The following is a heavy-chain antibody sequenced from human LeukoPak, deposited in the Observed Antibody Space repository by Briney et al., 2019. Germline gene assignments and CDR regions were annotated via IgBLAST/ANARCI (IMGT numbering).Heavy chain of an antibody. Sequence: SETLSLTCAVYGGSFSGYYWSWIRQPPGKGLEWIGSIYYSGSTYYNPSLKSRVTISVDTSKNQFSLKLSSVTAADTAVYYCARDTNWFDPWGQGTLVTVSS. CDR1: GGSFSGYY. J-gene: IGHJ5*02. V-gene: IGHV4-34*01. CDR3: ARDTNWFDP. CDR2: IYYSGST.